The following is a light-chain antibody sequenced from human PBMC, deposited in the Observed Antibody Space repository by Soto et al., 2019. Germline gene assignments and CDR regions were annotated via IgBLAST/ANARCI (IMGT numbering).Light chain of an antibody. V-gene: IGKV1-5*03. CDR1: QRIDTW. CDR2: KAT. Sequence: DIQMTQSPSIVSASVGDRVTITCRASQRIDTWLAWYQQKPGTAPRLLIYKATTLQSGVPPRFRGSGSGTEFTLAITSLEPDDFATYYCQQYETFSPWTFGQGTKVDI. J-gene: IGKJ1*01. CDR3: QQYETFSPWT.